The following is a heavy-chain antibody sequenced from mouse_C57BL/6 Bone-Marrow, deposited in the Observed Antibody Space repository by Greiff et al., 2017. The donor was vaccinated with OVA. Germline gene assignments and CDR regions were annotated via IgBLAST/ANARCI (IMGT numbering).Heavy chain of an antibody. CDR1: GYTFTGYW. J-gene: IGHJ4*01. D-gene: IGHD2-4*01. CDR3: ARGGLRRRGYAMDY. CDR2: ILPGSGST. V-gene: IGHV1-9*01. Sequence: VQRVESGAELMKPGASVKLSCKATGYTFTGYWIEWVKQRPGHGLEWIGEILPGSGSTNYNEKFKGKATFTADTSSNTAYMQLSSQTTEDSAIYYCARGGLRRRGYAMDYWGQGTSVTVSS.